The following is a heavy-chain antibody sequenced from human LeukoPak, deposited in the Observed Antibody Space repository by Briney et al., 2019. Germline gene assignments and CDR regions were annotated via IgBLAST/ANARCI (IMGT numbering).Heavy chain of an antibody. CDR1: GFTFSSYA. Sequence: GGSLRLSCAASGFTFSSYAMSWVRQAPGKGLEWVSAISGSGGSTYYADSVKGRFTISRDNSKNTLYLQMNSLRAEDTAVYYCAKDLKLPFGPGLYDYWGQGTLVTVSS. V-gene: IGHV3-23*01. CDR3: AKDLKLPFGPGLYDY. D-gene: IGHD2-15*01. J-gene: IGHJ4*02. CDR2: ISGSGGST.